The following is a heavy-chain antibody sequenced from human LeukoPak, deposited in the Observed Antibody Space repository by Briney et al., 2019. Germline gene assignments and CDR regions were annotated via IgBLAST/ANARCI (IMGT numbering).Heavy chain of an antibody. V-gene: IGHV4-4*07. CDR2: FHTSGNT. J-gene: IGHJ4*02. CDR3: ARAHTLSCSVGTCPYFLDY. D-gene: IGHD2-15*01. Sequence: SETLSLTCTVSGGSIRGYYWNWIRQPAGKGLEWIGHFHTSGNTNYNPSLESRVTMAIDTSKNQFSLRLNSVTAADTAVYYCARAHTLSCSVGTCPYFLDYWGQGTLVTVSS. CDR1: GGSIRGYY.